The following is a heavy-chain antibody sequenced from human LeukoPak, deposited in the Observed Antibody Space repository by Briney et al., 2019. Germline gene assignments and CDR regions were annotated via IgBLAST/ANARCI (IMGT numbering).Heavy chain of an antibody. V-gene: IGHV3-30*04. CDR3: ARFYANEWELPH. J-gene: IGHJ4*02. D-gene: IGHD1-26*01. CDR1: GFTFSTFA. Sequence: GGSLRLSCAASGFTFSTFAMIWVRQPPGKGLEWVALISYDGSNKYYADSVKGRFTISRDNSKNTLYLQMNSLRAEDTAVYYCARFYANEWELPHWGQGTLVTVSS. CDR2: ISYDGSNK.